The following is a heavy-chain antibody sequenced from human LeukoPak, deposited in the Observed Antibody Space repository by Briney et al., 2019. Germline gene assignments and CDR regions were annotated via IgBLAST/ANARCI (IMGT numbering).Heavy chain of an antibody. CDR3: IKSRGRSYSGIDY. Sequence: PGGSLRLSCTASGFTFGDYAMSWVRQAPGKGLEWVGFIRSKGYGRTTEYAASVKGRFTISRDDSKSIAYLQMNSLKTEDTAVYYCIKSRGRSYSGIDYWGQGTLVTVSS. D-gene: IGHD1-26*01. V-gene: IGHV3-49*04. CDR2: IRSKGYGRTT. CDR1: GFTFGDYA. J-gene: IGHJ4*02.